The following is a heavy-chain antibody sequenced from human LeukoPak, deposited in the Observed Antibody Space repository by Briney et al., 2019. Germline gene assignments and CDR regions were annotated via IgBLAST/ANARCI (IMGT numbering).Heavy chain of an antibody. CDR3: AREIVVVAANWFDP. CDR1: GGTFSSYA. Sequence: GASVKVSCKASGGTFSSYAISWVRQAPGQGLEWTGGIIPIFGTANYAQKFQGRVTITADESTSTAYMELSSLRSEDTAVYYCAREIVVVAANWFDPWGQGTLVTVSS. J-gene: IGHJ5*02. D-gene: IGHD2-15*01. V-gene: IGHV1-69*13. CDR2: IIPIFGTA.